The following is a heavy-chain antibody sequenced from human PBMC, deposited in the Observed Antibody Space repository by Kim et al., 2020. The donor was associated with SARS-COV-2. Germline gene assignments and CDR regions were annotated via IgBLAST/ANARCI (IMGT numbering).Heavy chain of an antibody. CDR2: ISYDGSNI. CDR1: GFTFSTYG. J-gene: IGHJ4*01. D-gene: IGHD6-13*01. Sequence: GGSLRLSCAASGFTFSTYGMHWVRQAPGKGLEWVSVISYDGSNIYYADSVKGRFTISRDNSKNTLYLQMNSLRAEDTAVYYCARDQSAGYSSSWDDYW. V-gene: IGHV3-33*05. CDR3: ARDQSAGYSSSWDDY.